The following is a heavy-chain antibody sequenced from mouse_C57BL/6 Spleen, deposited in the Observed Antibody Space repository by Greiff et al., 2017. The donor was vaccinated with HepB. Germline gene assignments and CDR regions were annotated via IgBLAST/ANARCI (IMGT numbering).Heavy chain of an antibody. D-gene: IGHD2-3*01. CDR2: IRLKSDNYAT. Sequence: EVMLVESGGGLVQPGGSMKLSCVASGFTFSNYWMNWVRQSPEKGLEWVAQIRLKSDNYATHYAESVKGRFTISRDDSKSSVYLQMNNLRAEDTGIYYCTGLDGPFAYWGQGTLVTVSA. CDR1: GFTFSNYW. CDR3: TGLDGPFAY. J-gene: IGHJ3*01. V-gene: IGHV6-3*01.